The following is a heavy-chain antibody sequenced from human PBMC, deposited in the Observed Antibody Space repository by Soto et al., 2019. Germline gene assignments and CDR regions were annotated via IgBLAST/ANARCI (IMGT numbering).Heavy chain of an antibody. V-gene: IGHV4-59*01. Sequence: PSETLSLTCTVSGGSISSYYWSWIRQPPGKGLEWIGYIYYSGSTNYNPSLKSRVTISVDTSKNQFSLKLSSVTAADTAVYYCARVTGYYYDSSATEPPHYYDYWGQGTLVTVSS. CDR1: GGSISSYY. CDR3: ARVTGYYYDSSATEPPHYYDY. J-gene: IGHJ4*02. CDR2: IYYSGST. D-gene: IGHD3-22*01.